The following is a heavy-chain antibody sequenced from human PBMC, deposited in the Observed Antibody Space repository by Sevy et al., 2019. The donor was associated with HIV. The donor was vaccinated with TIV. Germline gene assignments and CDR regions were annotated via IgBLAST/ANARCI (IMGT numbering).Heavy chain of an antibody. Sequence: GGCLRLSCTASGFTFSSYAMYWVRQAPGKGLEWVAVISYDGNNKDYADSVKVRFTISRDNSKNTLYLQMNSLRAEDTAVYRSASHYYDSTGYYYPLDYWGQGTLVTVSS. J-gene: IGHJ4*02. CDR3: ASHYYDSTGYYYPLDY. V-gene: IGHV3-30*04. CDR2: ISYDGNNK. CDR1: GFTFSSYA. D-gene: IGHD3-22*01.